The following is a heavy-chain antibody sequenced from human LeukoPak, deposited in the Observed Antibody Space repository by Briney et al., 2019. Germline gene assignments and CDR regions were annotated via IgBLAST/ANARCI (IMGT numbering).Heavy chain of an antibody. CDR1: GFTLNDYY. CDR2: ISANSRTV. D-gene: IGHD5-24*01. J-gene: IGHJ4*02. V-gene: IGHV3-11*04. CDR3: ARVHNTIY. Sequence: GGSLRLSCAGSGFTLNDYYVNWLRQAPGKGPEWISYISANSRTVNYADSVKGRFTLSRDYAKNSVNLEMTSLRGEDTAIYYCARVHNTIYWGQGVLVIVSS.